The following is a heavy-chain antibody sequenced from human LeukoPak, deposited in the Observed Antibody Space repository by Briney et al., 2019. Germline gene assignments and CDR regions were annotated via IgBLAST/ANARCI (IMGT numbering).Heavy chain of an antibody. J-gene: IGHJ5*02. D-gene: IGHD2-2*01. CDR2: ISTSSRYI. Sequence: PGGSLRLSCAASGFTLSNYDMNWVRQAPGKGLEWVSSISTSSRYIYYKDSVRGRFTISRDYAKNSLYLEMNSLRAEDTAVYYCARADCSSSTCYLRRSWFDPWGQGTLVTVSS. CDR3: ARADCSSSTCYLRRSWFDP. V-gene: IGHV3-21*01. CDR1: GFTLSNYD.